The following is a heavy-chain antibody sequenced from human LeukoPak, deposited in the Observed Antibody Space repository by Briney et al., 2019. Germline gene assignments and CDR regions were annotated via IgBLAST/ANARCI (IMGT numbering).Heavy chain of an antibody. Sequence: GASVKVSCKSSGGTFSSYAISWVRQAPGQGLEWMGRIIPILGIENYAQKFQGRVTINADKSTSTAYMELSSLRSEDTAVYYCARDRAGSGSDYWGQGTLVTVSS. CDR3: ARDRAGSGSDY. D-gene: IGHD6-19*01. CDR2: IIPILGIE. V-gene: IGHV1-69*04. J-gene: IGHJ4*02. CDR1: GGTFSSYA.